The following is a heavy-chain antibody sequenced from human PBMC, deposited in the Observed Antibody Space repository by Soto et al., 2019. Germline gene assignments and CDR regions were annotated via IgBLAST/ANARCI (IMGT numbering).Heavy chain of an antibody. CDR3: ARDREPCAYFDF. V-gene: IGHV4-31*03. J-gene: IGHJ4*02. CDR1: GGSIGSGGYY. CDR2: IYYSGTT. D-gene: IGHD1-1*01. Sequence: QLQLKESGPGLVQPSQTLSLTCNVSGGSIGSGGYYWSWIRQHPGKGLEWIGYIYYSGTTYYNPSLKSRVSISVGTSQNLFSLQLRSVTAADTAVYYCARDREPCAYFDFWGQGTLVTVSS.